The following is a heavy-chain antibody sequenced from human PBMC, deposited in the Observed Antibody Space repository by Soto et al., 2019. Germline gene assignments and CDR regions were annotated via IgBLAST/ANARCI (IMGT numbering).Heavy chain of an antibody. V-gene: IGHV3-7*01. Sequence: LRLSCAASGFTFSSYWMSWVRQAPGKGLEWVANIKQDGSEKYYVDSVKGRFTISRDNAKNSLYLQMNSLRAEDTAVYYCAREASTGIAAAGLYYYYYYMDVWGKGTTVTVSS. D-gene: IGHD6-13*01. CDR2: IKQDGSEK. CDR3: AREASTGIAAAGLYYYYYYMDV. J-gene: IGHJ6*03. CDR1: GFTFSSYW.